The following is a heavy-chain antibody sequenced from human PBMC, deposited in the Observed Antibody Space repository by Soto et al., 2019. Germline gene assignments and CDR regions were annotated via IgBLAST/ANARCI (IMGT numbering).Heavy chain of an antibody. CDR1: GFTVGSYG. V-gene: IGHV3-23*01. CDR3: AKPGPGRKVQY. J-gene: IGHJ1*01. Sequence: PGGSLRLCGAAAGFTVGSYGMGWVRQAPGKGLEWVSAISGSGGSTYYADSVKGRVTISRDNAKKTLYLQMNSLRAEDPAVSYWAKPGPGRKVQYWGQGTLVTVSS. CDR2: ISGSGGST.